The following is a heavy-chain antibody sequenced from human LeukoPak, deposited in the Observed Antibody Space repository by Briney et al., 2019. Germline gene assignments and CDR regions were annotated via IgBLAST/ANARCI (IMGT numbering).Heavy chain of an antibody. CDR1: GGSISSYY. D-gene: IGHD6-13*01. CDR2: IYYSGST. V-gene: IGHV4-59*08. CDR3: ARQYSKFWYFDL. J-gene: IGHJ2*01. Sequence: PSQTLSLTCTVSGGSISSYYWSWIRQPPGKGLEWIGYIYYSGSTNYNPSLKSRVTISVDTSKNQFSLKLSSVTAADTAVYYCARQYSKFWYFDLWGRGTLVTVSS.